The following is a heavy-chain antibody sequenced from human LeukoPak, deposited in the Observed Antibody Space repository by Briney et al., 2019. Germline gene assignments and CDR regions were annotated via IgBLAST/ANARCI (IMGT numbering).Heavy chain of an antibody. J-gene: IGHJ4*02. V-gene: IGHV3-72*01. D-gene: IGHD3-3*01. CDR3: ARGVLWSGYFYFDY. Sequence: PGGSLRLSCAVSGFTFSDYYMDWVRQAPGEGLEWVGRIRNKANSYTTEYAASVKGRFTISRDDSKNSLYVQMNSLKAEDTAMYYCARGVLWSGYFYFDYWGQRTLLGVSS. CDR1: GFTFSDYY. CDR2: IRNKANSYTT.